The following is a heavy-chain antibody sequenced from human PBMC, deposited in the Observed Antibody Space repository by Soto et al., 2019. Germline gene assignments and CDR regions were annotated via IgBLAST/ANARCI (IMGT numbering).Heavy chain of an antibody. CDR2: IVVGSGNT. CDR1: GFTFTSSA. CDR3: AARGALYYYDSSGYWDDAFDI. Sequence: SVKVSCKASGFTFTSSAVQWVRQARGQRLEWIGWIVVGSGNTNYAQKFQERVTITRDMSTSTAYMELSSLGSEDTAVYCCAARGALYYYDSSGYWDDAFDIWGQGTMVTVSS. D-gene: IGHD3-22*01. J-gene: IGHJ3*02. V-gene: IGHV1-58*01.